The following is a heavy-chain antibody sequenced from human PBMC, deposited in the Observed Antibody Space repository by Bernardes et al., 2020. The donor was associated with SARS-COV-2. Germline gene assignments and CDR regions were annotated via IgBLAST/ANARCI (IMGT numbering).Heavy chain of an antibody. Sequence: GGSLRLSCAASGSILRNYWMRCVRQSPGEGLVWVSLIKTDGISTNYAESVRGRFTISRDSARNTLYLEMNGLTPEDTGVYYCGRGGVEAIVDYWGQGALVDVS. CDR1: GSILRNYW. CDR3: GRGGVEAIVDY. D-gene: IGHD3-3*01. V-gene: IGHV3-74*01. CDR2: IKTDGIST. J-gene: IGHJ4*02.